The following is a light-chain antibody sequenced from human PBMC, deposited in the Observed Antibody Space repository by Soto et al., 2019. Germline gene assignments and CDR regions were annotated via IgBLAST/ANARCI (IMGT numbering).Light chain of an antibody. V-gene: IGLV2-23*01. Sequence: QSALTQPASVSGSPGQSITISCTGTSSDVGSHNLVSWYQQHPGKAPKLIIYEGSKRPSGVSNRFSGSKSGNTASLTISGLQAEDEADYYCCSYAGTTLFGGGTKLTVL. J-gene: IGLJ2*01. CDR2: EGS. CDR1: SSDVGSHNL. CDR3: CSYAGTTL.